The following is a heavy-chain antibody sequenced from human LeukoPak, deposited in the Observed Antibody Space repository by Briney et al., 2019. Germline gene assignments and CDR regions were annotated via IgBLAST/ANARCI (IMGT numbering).Heavy chain of an antibody. CDR1: GFTFSSYA. V-gene: IGHV3-66*01. CDR2: IYSGGST. D-gene: IGHD3-22*01. CDR3: ARGVNYYDSSGYYRPWDY. Sequence: GGSLRLSCAASGFTFSSYAMSWVRQAPGKGLEWVSVIYSGGSTYYADSVKGRFTISRDNSKNTLYLQMNSLRAEDTAVYYCARGVNYYDSSGYYRPWDYWGQGTLVTVSS. J-gene: IGHJ4*02.